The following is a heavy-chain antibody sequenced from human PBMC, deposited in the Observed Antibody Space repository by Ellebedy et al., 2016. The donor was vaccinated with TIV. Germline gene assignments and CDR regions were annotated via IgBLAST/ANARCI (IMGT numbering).Heavy chain of an antibody. Sequence: LRLSCTVSGGSIITGGYFWSWIRQLPGKGLEWIGYIYYSGSTYYNPSLRSRVTISVDTSKNQFSLKLSSVTAADTAVYYCAREMGYDTLTGNYGMDVWGQGTTVTVSS. V-gene: IGHV4-31*03. D-gene: IGHD3-9*01. CDR1: GGSIITGGYF. CDR2: IYYSGST. CDR3: AREMGYDTLTGNYGMDV. J-gene: IGHJ6*02.